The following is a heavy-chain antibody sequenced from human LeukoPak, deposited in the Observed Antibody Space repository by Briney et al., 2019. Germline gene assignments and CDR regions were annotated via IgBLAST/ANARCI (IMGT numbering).Heavy chain of an antibody. CDR2: MNPGSGNT. CDR3: ARGGGFIDC. J-gene: IGHJ4*02. CDR1: GYRFTSTD. Sequence: GASVKVSCMASGYRFTSTDINWVRQAAGQGLEWMGWMNPGSGNTGSAKQFQGRLSMTRDTSTDTAFMELSGLRSEDTALYYCARGGGFIDCWGQGTLVTVSS. V-gene: IGHV1-8*01. D-gene: IGHD5-12*01.